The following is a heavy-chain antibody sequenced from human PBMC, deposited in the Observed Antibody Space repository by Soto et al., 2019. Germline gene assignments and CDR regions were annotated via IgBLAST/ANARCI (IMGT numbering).Heavy chain of an antibody. CDR3: ASQLICRDYYYMDV. V-gene: IGHV4-59*08. J-gene: IGHJ6*03. Sequence: SETLSLTCTVSGGFISSYYWSWIRQPPGKGLEWIGYIYYSGSTNYNPSLKSRVTIPVDTSKNQFSLKLSSVTAADTAVYYCASQLICRDYYYMDVWGKGTTVTVFS. CDR2: IYYSGST. CDR1: GGFISSYY.